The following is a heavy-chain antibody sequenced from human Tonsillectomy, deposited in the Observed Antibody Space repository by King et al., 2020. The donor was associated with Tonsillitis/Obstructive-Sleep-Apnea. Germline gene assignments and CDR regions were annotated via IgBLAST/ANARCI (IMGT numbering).Heavy chain of an antibody. CDR3: ARDQSRYYDSSGYYYYYYYMDV. CDR1: GGTFSSYA. Sequence: QLVQSGAEVKKPGSSVKVSCKASGGTFSSYAISGVRQAPGQGLEWMGGIIPIFGTANYAQKFQGRVTITADESTSTAYMELSSLRSEDTAVYYCARDQSRYYDSSGYYYYYYYMDVWGKGTTVTVSS. J-gene: IGHJ6*03. D-gene: IGHD3-22*01. CDR2: IIPIFGTA. V-gene: IGHV1-69*12.